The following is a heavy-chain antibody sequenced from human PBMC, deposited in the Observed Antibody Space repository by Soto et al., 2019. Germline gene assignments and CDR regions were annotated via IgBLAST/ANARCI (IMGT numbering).Heavy chain of an antibody. CDR3: AKGTPTFLLEWLPDPTFDY. V-gene: IGHV3-23*01. CDR2: ISGSGGST. J-gene: IGHJ4*02. CDR1: GFTFSSYA. Sequence: GGSLRLSCAASGFTFSSYAMSWVRQAPGKGLEWVSAISGSGGSTYYADSVKGRFTISRDNSKNTLYLQMNSLRAEDTAVYYCAKGTPTFLLEWLPDPTFDYWGQGTLVTVSS. D-gene: IGHD3-3*01.